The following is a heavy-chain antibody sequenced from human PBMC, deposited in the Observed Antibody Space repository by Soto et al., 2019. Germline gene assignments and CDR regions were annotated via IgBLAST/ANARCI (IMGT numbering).Heavy chain of an antibody. CDR2: INHSGST. Sequence: SETLSLTCAVYGGSFSGYYWSWIGQPPGKGLEWIGEINHSGSTNYNPSLKSRVTISVDTSKNQFSLKLSSVTAADTAVYYCARVSGIYYYGMDVWGPGTTVTVSS. J-gene: IGHJ6*02. CDR1: GGSFSGYY. V-gene: IGHV4-34*01. CDR3: ARVSGIYYYGMDV. D-gene: IGHD3-10*01.